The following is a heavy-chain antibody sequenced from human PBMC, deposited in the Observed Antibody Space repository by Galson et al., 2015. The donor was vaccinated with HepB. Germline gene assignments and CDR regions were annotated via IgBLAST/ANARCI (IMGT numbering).Heavy chain of an antibody. CDR1: GGSISSYY. Sequence: ETLSLTCTVSGGSISSYYWSWIRQPPGKGLEWIGYIYYSGSTNYNPSLKSRVTISVDTSKNQFSLKLSSVTAADTAVYYCARDPINSGSYHDDYWGQGTLVTVSS. J-gene: IGHJ4*02. D-gene: IGHD3-10*01. CDR2: IYYSGST. CDR3: ARDPINSGSYHDDY. V-gene: IGHV4-59*01.